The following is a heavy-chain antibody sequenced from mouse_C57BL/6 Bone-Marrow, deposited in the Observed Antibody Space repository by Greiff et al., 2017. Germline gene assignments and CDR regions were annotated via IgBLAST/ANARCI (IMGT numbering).Heavy chain of an antibody. D-gene: IGHD2-14*01. Sequence: EVKVVESEGGLVQPGSSMKLSCTASGFTFSDYYMAWVRQVPEKGLEWVANINYDGSSTYYLDSLKSRFIISRDNAKNILYLQMSSLKSEDTATYYCARAVGTHFDYWGQGTTLTFSS. CDR2: INYDGSST. V-gene: IGHV5-16*01. CDR3: ARAVGTHFDY. J-gene: IGHJ2*01. CDR1: GFTFSDYY.